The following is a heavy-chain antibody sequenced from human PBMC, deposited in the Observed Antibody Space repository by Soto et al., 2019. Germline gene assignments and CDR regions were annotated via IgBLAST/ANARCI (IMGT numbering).Heavy chain of an antibody. D-gene: IGHD3-10*01. Sequence: PSETLSLTCTVSGGSISSYYWSWIRQPPGKGLEWIGYIYYSGSTNYNPSLKSRVTISVDTSKNQFSLKLSSVTAADTAVYYCARAVGYYGSGSYYNAKSNWFDPWGQGTLVTVSS. CDR1: GGSISSYY. J-gene: IGHJ5*02. V-gene: IGHV4-59*01. CDR2: IYYSGST. CDR3: ARAVGYYGSGSYYNAKSNWFDP.